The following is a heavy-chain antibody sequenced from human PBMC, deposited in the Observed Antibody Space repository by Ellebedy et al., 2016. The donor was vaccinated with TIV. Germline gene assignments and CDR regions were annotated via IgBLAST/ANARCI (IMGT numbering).Heavy chain of an antibody. Sequence: PGGSLRLSCVASGFTFSTYAMSWVRQAPGKGLEWISAISGRGESNYYTDSVKGRFSISRDNSTNTLYLQMNSLRVEDTAIYYCAKAPYSAGWYSGGDYWGQGTLVTVSS. CDR3: AKAPYSAGWYSGGDY. D-gene: IGHD6-13*01. J-gene: IGHJ4*02. V-gene: IGHV3-23*01. CDR1: GFTFSTYA. CDR2: ISGRGESN.